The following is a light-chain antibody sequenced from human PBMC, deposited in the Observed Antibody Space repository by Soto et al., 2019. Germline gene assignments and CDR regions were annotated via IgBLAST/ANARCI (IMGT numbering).Light chain of an antibody. CDR3: HQYNSWPPGT. J-gene: IGKJ2*01. CDR2: DAF. CDR1: QSISRS. V-gene: IGKV3-15*01. Sequence: IVFTQSPASLSVSQGERATLSCRASQSISRSLAWYQQKPGQAPRLLISDAFTRATGIPARFSGSGSGTEFTLTSSSLQSEDFALYYCHQYNSWPPGTFGQGTKVDIK.